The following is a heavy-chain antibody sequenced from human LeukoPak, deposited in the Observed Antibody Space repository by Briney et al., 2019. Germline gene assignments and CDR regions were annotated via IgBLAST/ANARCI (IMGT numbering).Heavy chain of an antibody. J-gene: IGHJ4*02. V-gene: IGHV3-11*01. CDR3: ANQGAPGGWDFHY. CDR2: ISSSGSSI. CDR1: GFTFSDYY. Sequence: PGGSLRLSCAASGFTFSDYYMSWIRQAPGKGLEWVSYISSSGSSIYYADSVKGRFTISRDNAKNSLYLQMNSLRAEDTAVYYCANQGAPGGWDFHYWGQGTLVTVSS. D-gene: IGHD1-26*01.